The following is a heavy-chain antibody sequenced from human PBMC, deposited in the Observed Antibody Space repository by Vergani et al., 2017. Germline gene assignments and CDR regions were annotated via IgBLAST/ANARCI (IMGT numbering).Heavy chain of an antibody. CDR1: GFSLSTSGMC. J-gene: IGHJ4*02. Sequence: QVTLRESGPALVKPTQTLTLTCTFSGFSLSTSGMCVSWIRQPPGKALEWLARIDWDDDKYYSTSLKTRLTISKDTSKNQVVLTMTNMDPVGTATYYCARGYSSSWYVAVAGNFLFDYWGQGTLVTVSS. CDR3: ARGYSSSWYVAVAGNFLFDY. CDR2: IDWDDDK. V-gene: IGHV2-70*15. D-gene: IGHD6-13*01.